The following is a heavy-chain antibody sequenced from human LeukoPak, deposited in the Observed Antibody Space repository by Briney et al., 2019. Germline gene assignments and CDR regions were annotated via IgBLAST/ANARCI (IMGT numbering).Heavy chain of an antibody. V-gene: IGHV1-18*01. CDR3: ARVRPSYDYVWGSYRFLNWFDP. CDR1: GYTFTSYG. Sequence: GASVKVSCKASGYTFTSYGISWVRQAPGQGLEWMGWISAYNGNTNYAQKLQGRVTMTTDTSTSTAYMELRSLRSDDTAVYYCARVRPSYDYVWGSYRFLNWFDPWDQGTLVTVSS. CDR2: ISAYNGNT. D-gene: IGHD3-16*02. J-gene: IGHJ5*02.